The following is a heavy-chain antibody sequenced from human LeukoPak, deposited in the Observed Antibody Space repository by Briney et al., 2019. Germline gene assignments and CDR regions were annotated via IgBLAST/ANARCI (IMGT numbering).Heavy chain of an antibody. D-gene: IGHD6-19*01. V-gene: IGHV1-2*02. CDR3: ARVAALAGIGWGDLDS. CDR2: IIPNSGGT. J-gene: IGHJ4*02. Sequence: ASVKVSCKASGYTFTGYYIHWVRQAPGHGLEWMGWIIPNSGGTNYAQKFQGRVTMTRDTSISTAYMELSKLRFDDTAVYYCARVAALAGIGWGDLDSWGQGTLVTVSS. CDR1: GYTFTGYY.